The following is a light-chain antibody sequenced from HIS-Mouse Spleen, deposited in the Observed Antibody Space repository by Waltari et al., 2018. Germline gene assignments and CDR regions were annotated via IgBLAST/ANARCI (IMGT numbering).Light chain of an antibody. CDR2: DAS. V-gene: IGKV1-33*01. J-gene: IGKJ4*01. Sequence: DIQITQSPSPLSASVEDRVPIPCQPGQDITNYLNWYQQKPGKAPKLLVYDASNLETGVPSRFSGSGSGTDFTFTISSLQPEDIATYYCQQYDNLLTFGGGTKVEIK. CDR1: QDITNY. CDR3: QQYDNLLT.